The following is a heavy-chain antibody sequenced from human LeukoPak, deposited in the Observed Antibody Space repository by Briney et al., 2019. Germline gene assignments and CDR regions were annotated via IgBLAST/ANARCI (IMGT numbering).Heavy chain of an antibody. D-gene: IGHD4-23*01. V-gene: IGHV4-59*01. J-gene: IGHJ6*02. CDR3: ARDQYGGNGGDYYYYYGMDV. Sequence: SETLSLTYTVSGGSISSDYWSWIRQPPGKGLEWIGYIYYSGSTNYNPSLKSRVTISVDTSKNQFSLKLSSVTAADTAVYYCARDQYGGNGGDYYYYYGMDVWGQGTTVTVSS. CDR2: IYYSGST. CDR1: GGSISSDY.